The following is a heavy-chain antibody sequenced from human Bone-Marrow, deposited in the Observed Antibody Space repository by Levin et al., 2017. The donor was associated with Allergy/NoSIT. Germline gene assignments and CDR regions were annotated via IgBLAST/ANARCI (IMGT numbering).Heavy chain of an antibody. CDR2: MNPNSGNT. V-gene: IGHV1-8*01. CDR1: GYTFTSYD. D-gene: IGHD6-13*01. CDR3: ARGPAAAGTGLTSYYDYGMDV. Sequence: PAASVKVSCKASGYTFTSYDINWVRQATGQGLEWMGWMNPNSGNTGYAQKFQGRVTMTRNTSISTAYMELSSLRSEDTAVYYCARGPAAAGTGLTSYYDYGMDVWGQGTTVTVSS. J-gene: IGHJ6*02.